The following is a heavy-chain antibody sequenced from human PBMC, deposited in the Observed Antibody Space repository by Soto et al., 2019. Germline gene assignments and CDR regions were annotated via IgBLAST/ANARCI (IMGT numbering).Heavy chain of an antibody. J-gene: IGHJ6*02. Sequence: QVQLVQAGAEVKKPWSSVKVSCKASGDTCSNYAISWVRQAPGQGREWMGGIIPSFGTTNNAQKFQGRVTITADDSTSTAYMELSGLRSEDTAVYYCGGGSYGSWSDYYYGMDVWDQGTTVTVS. CDR2: IIPSFGTT. CDR3: GGGSYGSWSDYYYGMDV. V-gene: IGHV1-69*01. CDR1: GDTCSNYA. D-gene: IGHD3-10*01.